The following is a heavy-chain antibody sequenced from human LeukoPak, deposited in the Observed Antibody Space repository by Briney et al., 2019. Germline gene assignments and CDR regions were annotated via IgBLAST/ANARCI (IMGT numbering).Heavy chain of an antibody. Sequence: PGGSLRLSCVASGFTFSSYWMTWVRQAPGKGLEWVANIKQDGSEKYYVDSVKGRFTISRDNAKNSLYLQMNSLRAEDTAVYYCAGTYGDDPSNFDYWGQGTLVTVSS. CDR3: AGTYGDDPSNFDY. J-gene: IGHJ4*02. CDR2: IKQDGSEK. V-gene: IGHV3-7*01. D-gene: IGHD4-17*01. CDR1: GFTFSSYW.